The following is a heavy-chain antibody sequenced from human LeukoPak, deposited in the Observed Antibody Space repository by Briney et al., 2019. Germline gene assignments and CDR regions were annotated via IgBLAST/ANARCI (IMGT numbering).Heavy chain of an antibody. Sequence: GASVKVSCKASGYTFTSNYIHWVRQAPGQGLEWMGMIYPRDGSTSYAQKFQGRVTVTRDTSTSTVHMELSSLRSEDTAVYYCASSSRRSFEYNIHYYYYGMDVWGQGTTVTVSS. J-gene: IGHJ6*02. V-gene: IGHV1-46*01. CDR2: IYPRDGST. CDR3: ASSSRRSFEYNIHYYYYGMDV. CDR1: GYTFTSNY. D-gene: IGHD6-6*01.